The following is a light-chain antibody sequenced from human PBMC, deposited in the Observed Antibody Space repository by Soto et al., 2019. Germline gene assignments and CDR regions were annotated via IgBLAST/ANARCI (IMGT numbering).Light chain of an antibody. Sequence: EIGLTQSPGTLSLSPGERATLSCRASQSVSSSYLAWYQQKPGQAPRLLIYDASTRATGIPARFSGSGSGTEFTLTISSLQSEDFAVYYCQQYNYWPPWTFGQGTKVDI. CDR2: DAS. CDR1: QSVSSSY. J-gene: IGKJ1*01. V-gene: IGKV3-15*01. CDR3: QQYNYWPPWT.